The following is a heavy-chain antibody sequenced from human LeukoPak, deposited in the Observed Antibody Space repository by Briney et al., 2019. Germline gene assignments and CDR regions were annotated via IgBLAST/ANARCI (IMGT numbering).Heavy chain of an antibody. CDR2: ISGSGGST. V-gene: IGHV3-23*01. J-gene: IGHJ6*02. CDR3: AETDYYYGMDV. Sequence: PGGSLRLSCAASGFSFHSYWMSWVRQAPGKGLEWVSAISGSGGSTYYADSVKGRFTISRDNSKNTLYLQMNSLRAEDTAVYYCAETDYYYGMDVWGQGTTVTVSS. CDR1: GFSFHSYW.